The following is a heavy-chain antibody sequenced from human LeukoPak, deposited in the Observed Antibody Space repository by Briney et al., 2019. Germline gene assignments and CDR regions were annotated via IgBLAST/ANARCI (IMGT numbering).Heavy chain of an antibody. CDR1: GYTFTGSY. Sequence: ASVKVSCKASGYTFTGSYMHWVRQAPGQGLEWMGWINPNSGGTNYAQKFQGRVTMTRDTSISTAYMELSRLRSDDTAVYYCARVNYYDSSGYYFRTPSYYFDYWGQGTLVTVSS. J-gene: IGHJ4*02. D-gene: IGHD3-22*01. V-gene: IGHV1-2*02. CDR2: INPNSGGT. CDR3: ARVNYYDSSGYYFRTPSYYFDY.